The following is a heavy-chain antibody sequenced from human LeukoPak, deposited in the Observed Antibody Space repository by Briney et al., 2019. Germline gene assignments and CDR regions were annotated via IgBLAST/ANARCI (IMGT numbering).Heavy chain of an antibody. V-gene: IGHV4-34*01. J-gene: IGHJ3*02. D-gene: IGHD2-15*01. CDR1: GGSFSGYY. CDR2: INHSGST. CDR3: AIVNIVVVVAALHRSRDPHDAFDI. Sequence: SATLSLTCAVYGGSFSGYYWSWIRQPPGKGLEWIGEINHSGSTNYNPSLKSRVTISVDTSKNQFSLKLSSVTAADAAVYYCAIVNIVVVVAALHRSRDPHDAFDIWGQGTMVTVSS.